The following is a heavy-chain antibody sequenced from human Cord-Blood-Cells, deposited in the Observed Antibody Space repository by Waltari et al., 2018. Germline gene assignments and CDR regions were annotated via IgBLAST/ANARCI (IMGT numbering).Heavy chain of an antibody. CDR3: ARGDGVPCLRHLYFDL. CDR2: RNPNSGNT. J-gene: IGHJ2*01. Sequence: QVQLVQSGAEVKKPGASVKVSCKASGYTFTSYDINWVRQATGQGLEWMGWRNPNSGNTGYAQKFQGRVTMTRNTSMSAAYMELSSLRSEDTAVYYCARGDGVPCLRHLYFDLWGRGTLVTVSS. CDR1: GYTFTSYD. V-gene: IGHV1-8*01. D-gene: IGHD3-10*01.